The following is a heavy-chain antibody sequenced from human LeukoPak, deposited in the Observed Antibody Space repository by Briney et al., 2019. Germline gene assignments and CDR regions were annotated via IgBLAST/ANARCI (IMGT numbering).Heavy chain of an antibody. V-gene: IGHV1-69*02. J-gene: IGHJ5*02. CDR3: ARQFDILTGYYVKKNWFDP. CDR2: IIPILGIA. Sequence: GASVKVSCKVSGYTLTELSMHWVRQAPGQGLEWMGRIIPILGIANYAQKFQGRVTITADKSTSTAYMELSSLRSEDTAVYYCARQFDILTGYYVKKNWFDPWGQGTLVTVSS. D-gene: IGHD3-9*01. CDR1: GYTLTELS.